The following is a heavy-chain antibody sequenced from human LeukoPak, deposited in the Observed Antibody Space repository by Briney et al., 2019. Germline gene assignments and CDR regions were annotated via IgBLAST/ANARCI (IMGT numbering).Heavy chain of an antibody. D-gene: IGHD1-26*01. CDR1: GYTFTGYY. V-gene: IGHV1-2*02. CDR3: ARGCSGTYYEWFDP. J-gene: IGHJ5*02. Sequence: GASVKVSCKTSGYTFTGYYIHWVRQAPGQGLEWMAWINPNTGTTNYAQKFQGRVTMTRDTSINTGYMELSRLTSDDTAVYYCARGCSGTYYEWFDPWGQGTLVTVSS. CDR2: INPNTGTT.